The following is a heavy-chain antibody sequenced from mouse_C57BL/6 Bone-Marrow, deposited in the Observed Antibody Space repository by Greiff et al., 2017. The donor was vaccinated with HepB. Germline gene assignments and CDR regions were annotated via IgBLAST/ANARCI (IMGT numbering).Heavy chain of an antibody. J-gene: IGHJ4*01. CDR3: ARAPYYGYDGGDYAMDY. Sequence: QVQLKESGAELVKPGASVKMSCKASGYTFTTYPIEWMKQNHGKSLEWIGNFHPYNDDTKYNEKFKGKATLTVEKSSSTVYLELSRLTSDDSAVYYCARAPYYGYDGGDYAMDYWGQGTSVTVSS. D-gene: IGHD2-9*01. CDR2: FHPYNDDT. V-gene: IGHV1-47*01. CDR1: GYTFTTYP.